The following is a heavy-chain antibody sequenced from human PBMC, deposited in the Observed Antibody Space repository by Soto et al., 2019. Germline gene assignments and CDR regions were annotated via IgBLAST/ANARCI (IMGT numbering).Heavy chain of an antibody. CDR2: INAGNGNT. J-gene: IGHJ6*03. V-gene: IGHV1-3*01. Sequence: ASVKVSCKASGYTFTSYAMHWVRQAPGQRLEWMGWINAGNGNTKYSQKFQGRVTITRDTSASTAYMELSSLRSEDTAVYYCARDPTVTTYPHYYYYMDVWGKGTTVTVSS. CDR1: GYTFTSYA. CDR3: ARDPTVTTYPHYYYYMDV. D-gene: IGHD4-17*01.